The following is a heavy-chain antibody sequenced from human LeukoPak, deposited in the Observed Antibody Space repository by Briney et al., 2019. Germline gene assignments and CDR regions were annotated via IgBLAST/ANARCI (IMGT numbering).Heavy chain of an antibody. Sequence: ASVKVSCKASGGTFSSYAINWVRQAPGQGLEWMGRIIPILGIANYAQKFQGRVTITADKSTSTAYMELSSLRSEDTAVYYCARQIQYSSGYYGQYYFDYWGQGTLVTVSS. CDR3: ARQIQYSSGYYGQYYFDY. CDR1: GGTFSSYA. D-gene: IGHD3-22*01. V-gene: IGHV1-69*04. CDR2: IIPILGIA. J-gene: IGHJ4*02.